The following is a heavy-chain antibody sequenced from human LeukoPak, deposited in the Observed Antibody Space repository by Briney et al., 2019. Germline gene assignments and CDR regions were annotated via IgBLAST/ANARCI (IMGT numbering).Heavy chain of an antibody. CDR2: ISTSGDNT. CDR3: ARDRDSSTWPYYYGMDA. D-gene: IGHD6-13*01. CDR1: GFTFNNFA. V-gene: IGHV3-23*01. J-gene: IGHJ6*02. Sequence: GGSLRLSCAASGFTFNNFAMNWVRQAPGKGLEWVSAISTSGDNTYYADSVKGRFTISRDNSKNTLYLQMNSLRAEDTALYYCARDRDSSTWPYYYGMDAWGQGTTVTVSS.